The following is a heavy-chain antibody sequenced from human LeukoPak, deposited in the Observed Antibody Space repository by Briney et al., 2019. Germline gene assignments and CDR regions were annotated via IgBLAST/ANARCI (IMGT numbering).Heavy chain of an antibody. CDR1: GGSIISNTYC. J-gene: IGHJ4*02. D-gene: IGHD6-13*01. CDR3: AKDRTELQLPTDY. V-gene: IGHV3-23*01. CDR2: ISGSGVQT. Sequence: ETLSLTCTVSGGSIISNTYCWGWIRQPPGKGLEWVSAISGSGVQTYYADSVKGRFTISRDNSKNTLFLQMHRLRAEDTAVYYCAKDRTELQLPTDYWGQGILVTVSS.